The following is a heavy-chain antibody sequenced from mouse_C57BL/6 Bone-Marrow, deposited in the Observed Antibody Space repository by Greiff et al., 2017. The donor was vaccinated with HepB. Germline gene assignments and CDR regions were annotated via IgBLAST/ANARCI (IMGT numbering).Heavy chain of an antibody. D-gene: IGHD4-1*01. CDR3: AKLTGSDAY. CDR1: GFSLTSYG. J-gene: IGHJ3*01. Sequence: QVHVKQSGPGLVQPSQSLSITCTVSGFSLTSYGVHWVRQPPGKGLEWLGVIWSGGSTDYNAAFISRLSISKDNSKSQVFFKMNSLQADDTAIYYCAKLTGSDAYWGQGTLVTVSA. V-gene: IGHV2-4*01. CDR2: IWSGGST.